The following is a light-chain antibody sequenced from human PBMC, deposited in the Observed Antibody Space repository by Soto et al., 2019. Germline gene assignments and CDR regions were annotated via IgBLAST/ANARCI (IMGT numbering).Light chain of an antibody. CDR1: SSDVGGFSY. J-gene: IGLJ1*01. CDR2: EVT. Sequence: QSVLRHPGSVCWSPGHSITISCTGTSSDVGGFSYVSWYQQHPGKAPKLMIYEVTNRPSGVSNRFSGSKSGNTASLTISGLQAEDQAEHYCSSYRTGGPFVFGTGTKVTVL. V-gene: IGLV2-14*01. CDR3: SSYRTGGPFV.